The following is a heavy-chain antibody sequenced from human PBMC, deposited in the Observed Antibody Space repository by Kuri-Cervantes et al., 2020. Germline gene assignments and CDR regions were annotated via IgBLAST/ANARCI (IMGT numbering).Heavy chain of an antibody. Sequence: SETLSLTCTVSGGSISSSSYYWGWIRQPAGKGLEWIGRIYTSGSTNYNPSLKSRVTISVDKSKNQFSLKLSSVTAADTAVYYCARVREYSGFDYWGQGTLVTVSS. CDR3: ARVREYSGFDY. V-gene: IGHV4-61*02. J-gene: IGHJ4*02. D-gene: IGHD6-6*01. CDR2: IYTSGST. CDR1: GGSISSSSYY.